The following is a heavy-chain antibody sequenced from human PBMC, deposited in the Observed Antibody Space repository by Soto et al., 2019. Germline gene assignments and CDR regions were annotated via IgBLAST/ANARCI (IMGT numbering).Heavy chain of an antibody. Sequence: PSETLSLTCTFSGDSISSYYWTLIRQPPGKRLEWIGFIYYSGSTTYNPSLKSRVTISVDTSKNQFSLKLSSVTAADTAVYYCARDHGDYFDYWGQGTLVTVSS. J-gene: IGHJ4*02. V-gene: IGHV4-59*01. D-gene: IGHD4-17*01. CDR1: GDSISSYY. CDR2: IYYSGST. CDR3: ARDHGDYFDY.